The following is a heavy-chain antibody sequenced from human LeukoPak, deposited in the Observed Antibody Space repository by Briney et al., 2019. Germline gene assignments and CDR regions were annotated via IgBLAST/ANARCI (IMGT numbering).Heavy chain of an antibody. CDR3: ARDQVIPARPGRHDAFDI. Sequence: SETLSLTCTVSGGSISSSSYYWGWIRQPPGKGLEWIGSIYYSGSTYYNPSLKSRVTISVDTSKNQFSLKLSSVTAADTAVYYCARDQVIPARPGRHDAFDIWGQGTMVTVSS. J-gene: IGHJ3*02. V-gene: IGHV4-39*07. CDR1: GGSISSSSYY. CDR2: IYYSGST. D-gene: IGHD6-6*01.